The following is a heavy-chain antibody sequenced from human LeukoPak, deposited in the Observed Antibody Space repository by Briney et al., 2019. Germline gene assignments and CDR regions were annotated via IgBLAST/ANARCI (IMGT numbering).Heavy chain of an antibody. D-gene: IGHD3-3*01. V-gene: IGHV4-39*07. Sequence: PSATLSLTCTVSGGSISSSSYYWGWIRQPPGKGREWIGSIYYSGSTYYNPSLKSRVTISVEASKNQLSLKLSSVTAGDTAVYYCARDKWSGLDYWGQGTLVTVSS. CDR3: ARDKWSGLDY. CDR1: GGSISSSSYY. CDR2: IYYSGST. J-gene: IGHJ4*02.